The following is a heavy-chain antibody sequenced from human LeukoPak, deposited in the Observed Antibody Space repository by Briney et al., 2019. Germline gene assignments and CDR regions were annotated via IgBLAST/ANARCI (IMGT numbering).Heavy chain of an antibody. CDR1: GFTFSSYG. Sequence: GGSLRLSCAASGFTFSSYGMHWVRQAPGKGLEWVAVIWYDGSNKYYADSVKGRFTISRDNSKNTLYLQMNSLRAEDTAVYYCARPYYDILTGYWSPPYYFDYWGQGTLVTVSS. D-gene: IGHD3-9*01. CDR3: ARPYYDILTGYWSPPYYFDY. J-gene: IGHJ4*02. V-gene: IGHV3-33*01. CDR2: IWYDGSNK.